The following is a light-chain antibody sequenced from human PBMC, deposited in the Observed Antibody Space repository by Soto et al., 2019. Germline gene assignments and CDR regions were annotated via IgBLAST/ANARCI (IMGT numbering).Light chain of an antibody. CDR2: EVN. CDR3: NSYTSSTTYV. J-gene: IGLJ1*01. Sequence: QSALTQPASVSGSPGQSITISCTGTSSDVGGYNYVSWYQQHPGRAPKLLIYEVNNRPSGVSNRFSGSKSGNTASLTISGLQAEDEADYYCNSYTSSTTYVFXTGTKVTVL. V-gene: IGLV2-14*01. CDR1: SSDVGGYNY.